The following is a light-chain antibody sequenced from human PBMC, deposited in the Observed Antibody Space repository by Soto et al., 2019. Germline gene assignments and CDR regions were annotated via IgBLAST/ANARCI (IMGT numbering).Light chain of an antibody. CDR1: QSVSSSY. CDR3: HQYDSSPLT. Sequence: EIVLTQSPGTLSLSPGERATLSCRASQSVSSSYLAWYQQKPGQAPRLLIYCASSRATGIPYRFSGSGSGTDFTLTISRLEPEDFAVYYCHQYDSSPLTFGGGTKVEIK. J-gene: IGKJ4*01. V-gene: IGKV3-20*01. CDR2: CAS.